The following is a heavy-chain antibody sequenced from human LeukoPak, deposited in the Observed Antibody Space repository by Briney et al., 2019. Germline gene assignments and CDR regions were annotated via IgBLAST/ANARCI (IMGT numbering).Heavy chain of an antibody. CDR2: MNQDGSEK. D-gene: IGHD3-16*01. Sequence: GGSLRLSCAASGFTFSDSWMSWVRQAPGKGLEWVANMNQDGSEKGYVDSVKGRFTISRDNARNSLYLQMSSLRPEDTAVYYCATYTHWVAGDVWGQGTTVTVSS. V-gene: IGHV3-7*01. CDR1: GFTFSDSW. J-gene: IGHJ6*02. CDR3: ATYTHWVAGDV.